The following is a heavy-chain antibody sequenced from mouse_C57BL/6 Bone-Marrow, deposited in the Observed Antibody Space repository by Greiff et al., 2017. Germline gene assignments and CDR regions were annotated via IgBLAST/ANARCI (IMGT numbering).Heavy chain of an antibody. J-gene: IGHJ2*01. Sequence: VQLQQSGPELVKPGASVKLSCKASGYTFTSYDINWVKQRPGQGLEWIGWIYPRDGSTKYNEKFKGKATLTVDTSSSTAYMELHSLTSENSAFYVCARREDLDYRCYCDYWGQGTTLTVSS. CDR3: ARREDLDYRCYCDY. V-gene: IGHV1-85*01. D-gene: IGHD2-13*01. CDR2: IYPRDGST. CDR1: GYTFTSYD.